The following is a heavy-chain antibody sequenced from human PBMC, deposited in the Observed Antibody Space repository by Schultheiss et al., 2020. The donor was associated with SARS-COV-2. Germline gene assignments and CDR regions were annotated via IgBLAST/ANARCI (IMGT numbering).Heavy chain of an antibody. CDR2: ISGSGGST. D-gene: IGHD3-3*01. J-gene: IGHJ4*02. V-gene: IGHV3-23*01. CDR1: GFTFSDYY. CDR3: AKDAVRVAESYYDFWSGVICYFDY. Sequence: GGSLRLSCAASGFTFSDYYMSWVRQAPGKGLEWVSAISGSGGSTYYADSVKGRFTISRDNSKNTLYLQMNSLRAEDTAVYYCAKDAVRVAESYYDFWSGVICYFDYWGQGTLVTVSS.